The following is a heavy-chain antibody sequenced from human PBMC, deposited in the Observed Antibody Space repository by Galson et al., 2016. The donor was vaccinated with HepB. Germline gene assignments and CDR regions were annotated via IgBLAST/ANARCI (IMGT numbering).Heavy chain of an antibody. D-gene: IGHD2-2*01. CDR1: GYTLSDLS. CDR2: FAAEDGEP. J-gene: IGHJ5*02. Sequence: SVKVSCKVSGYTLSDLSIHWVRQAPGKGLEWMGAFAAEDGEPVDAQNFQGRLTMTEDPSTDTAYMELSSLRSEDTAVYYCARENQQLSVGFDPWGQGTLVAVSS. V-gene: IGHV1-24*01. CDR3: ARENQQLSVGFDP.